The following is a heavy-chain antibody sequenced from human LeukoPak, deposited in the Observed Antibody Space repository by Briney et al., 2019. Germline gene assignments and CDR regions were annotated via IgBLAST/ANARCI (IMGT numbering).Heavy chain of an antibody. CDR2: INAGNGNT. J-gene: IGHJ4*02. CDR1: GYTFTSYA. V-gene: IGHV1-3*01. D-gene: IGHD3-22*01. Sequence: ASVKVSCKASGYTFTSYAMHWVRQAPGQRLEWMGWINAGNGNTKYSQKFQGRVTITRDTSASTAYMELSSLRSEDTAVYYCARDPRNQFDSGGYYSGFDRWGQGTLVAVSS. CDR3: ARDPRNQFDSGGYYSGFDR.